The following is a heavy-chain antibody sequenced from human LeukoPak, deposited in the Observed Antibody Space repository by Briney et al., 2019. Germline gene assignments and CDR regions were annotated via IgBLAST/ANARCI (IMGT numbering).Heavy chain of an antibody. CDR3: ARDRRSYSNYYYYGMDV. CDR1: GDSVSSNSAA. CDR2: TYYRSKWYN. D-gene: IGHD1-26*01. Sequence: SQTLSLTCAISGDSVSSNSAAWNWIRQSPSRGLEWLGRTYYRSKWYNDYAVSVKSRITINPDTSKNQFFLQLNSVTPEDTAVYYCARDRRSYSNYYYYGMDVWGQGTTVTVSS. J-gene: IGHJ6*02. V-gene: IGHV6-1*01.